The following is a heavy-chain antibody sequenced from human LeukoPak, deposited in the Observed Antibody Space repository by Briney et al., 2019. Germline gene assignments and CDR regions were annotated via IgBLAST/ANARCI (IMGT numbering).Heavy chain of an antibody. CDR2: IYYSGST. D-gene: IGHD2/OR15-2a*01. V-gene: IGHV4-59*01. CDR1: GGSISSYY. Sequence: SETLSLTCTVSGGSISSYYWSWIRQPPGKGLEWIGYIYYSGSTNYNPSLKSRVTISVDTSKNQFSLKLSSVTAADTAVYYCARDAAAPYLNNWYFDLWGRGTLVTVSA. CDR3: ARDAAAPYLNNWYFDL. J-gene: IGHJ2*01.